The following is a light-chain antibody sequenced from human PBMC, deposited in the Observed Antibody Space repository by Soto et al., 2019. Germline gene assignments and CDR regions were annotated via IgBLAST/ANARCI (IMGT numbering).Light chain of an antibody. CDR1: QSVSSSY. V-gene: IGKV3-20*01. Sequence: EIVLTQSPGTLSLSPGERATLSCRASQSVSSSYLAWYQQKPGQAPRLLIYGASSRATGIPDRFSGSGSGTDFTLTIIRLEPEGFAVYFCQQYGSSPQTFGQGTNVEIK. CDR2: GAS. CDR3: QQYGSSPQT. J-gene: IGKJ1*01.